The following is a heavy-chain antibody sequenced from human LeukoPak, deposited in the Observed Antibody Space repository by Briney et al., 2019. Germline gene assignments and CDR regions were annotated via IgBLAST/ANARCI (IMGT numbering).Heavy chain of an antibody. J-gene: IGHJ4*02. V-gene: IGHV3-9*01. D-gene: IGHD6-13*01. CDR1: GFTFSSHW. CDR3: AKASSSWYSGFDY. Sequence: GGSLRLSCAASGFTFSSHWMHWVRQAPGKGLEWVSGISWNSGSIGYADSVKGRFTISRDNAKNSLYLQMNSLRAEDAALYYCAKASSSWYSGFDYWGQGTLVTVSS. CDR2: ISWNSGSI.